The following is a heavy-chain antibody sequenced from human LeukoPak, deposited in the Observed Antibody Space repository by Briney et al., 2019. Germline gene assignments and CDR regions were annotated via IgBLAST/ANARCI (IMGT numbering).Heavy chain of an antibody. J-gene: IGHJ4*02. Sequence: GGSLRLSCAASGFTFSSYAMSWVRQAPGKGLEWVSAISGSGGSTYYADSVKGRFTIFRDNSKNTLYLQMNSLRAEDTAVYYCAKLEVSYYDFWSGYFYWGQGTLVTVSS. CDR2: ISGSGGST. V-gene: IGHV3-23*01. D-gene: IGHD3-3*01. CDR1: GFTFSSYA. CDR3: AKLEVSYYDFWSGYFY.